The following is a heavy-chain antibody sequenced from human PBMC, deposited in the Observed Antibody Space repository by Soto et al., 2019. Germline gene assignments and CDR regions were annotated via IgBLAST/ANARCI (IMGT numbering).Heavy chain of an antibody. CDR3: AREGSCSGGSCYPYHYYFDY. V-gene: IGHV4-31*03. J-gene: IGHJ4*02. Sequence: TLSLTCTISGGSISSGGYYWSWIRQHPGKGLEWIGYIYYSGSTYYNPSLKSRVTISVDTSKNQFSLKLSSVTAADTAVYYCAREGSCSGGSCYPYHYYFDYWGQGTLVTVSS. CDR2: IYYSGST. CDR1: GGSISSGGYY. D-gene: IGHD2-15*01.